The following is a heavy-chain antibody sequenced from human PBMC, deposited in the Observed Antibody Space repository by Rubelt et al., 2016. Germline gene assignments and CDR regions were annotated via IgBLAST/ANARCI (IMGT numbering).Heavy chain of an antibody. D-gene: IGHD6-13*01. Sequence: QVQLVQSGAEVKKPGASVKVSCKASGYTFTSYGISWVRQAPGQGLEWMGWISAYNGNTNYAQKLQGRVTMTTATATSTAYMGLRSLRADDTAVYYCARVISGVEYSSSWHFDYWGQGTLVTVSS. V-gene: IGHV1-18*01. CDR2: ISAYNGNT. J-gene: IGHJ4*02. CDR3: ARVISGVEYSSSWHFDY. CDR1: GYTFTSYG.